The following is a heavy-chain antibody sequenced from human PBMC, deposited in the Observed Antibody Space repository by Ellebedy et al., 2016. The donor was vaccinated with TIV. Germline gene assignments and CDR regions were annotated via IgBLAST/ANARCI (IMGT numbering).Heavy chain of an antibody. CDR2: ISSSSSYI. J-gene: IGHJ4*02. D-gene: IGHD3-22*01. V-gene: IGHV3-21*04. CDR3: ARGGVGDSSGYYGGVDY. Sequence: GGSLRLXXAASGFTFSSYSVNWVRQAPGKGLEWVSSISSSSSYIYYADSVKGRFTISRDNAKNSLYLQMNSLRAEDTAVYYCARGGVGDSSGYYGGVDYWGQGTLVTVSS. CDR1: GFTFSSYS.